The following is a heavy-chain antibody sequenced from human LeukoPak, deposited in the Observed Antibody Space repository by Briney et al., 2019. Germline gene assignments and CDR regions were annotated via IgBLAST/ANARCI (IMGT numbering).Heavy chain of an antibody. J-gene: IGHJ4*02. V-gene: IGHV3-53*01. D-gene: IGHD5-18*01. CDR3: ARTDTAMVTFDY. CDR1: GFTVSSNY. Sequence: GGSLRLSCAASGFTVSSNYMSWVRQAPGKGLEWVSVIYSGGSTYYADSVKGRFTISRDNSKNTLYLQMNSLRAEDTAVYYCARTDTAMVTFDYWGQGTLVTVSS. CDR2: IYSGGST.